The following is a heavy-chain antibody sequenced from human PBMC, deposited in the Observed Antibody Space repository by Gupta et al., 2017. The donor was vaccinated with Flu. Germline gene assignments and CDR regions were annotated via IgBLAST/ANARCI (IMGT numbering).Heavy chain of an antibody. V-gene: IGHV3-21*01. Sequence: FGTYFISWVRQAPGKGLEWVSSISSSSSYIYYTDSVKGRLTIYRDNAKNSLSLQLKSLRAEDTAVYYWVRHFSDRDAFDVWGQGTMVTVFS. J-gene: IGHJ3*01. CDR3: VRHFSDRDAFDV. CDR2: ISSSSSYI. D-gene: IGHD3-22*01. CDR1: FGTYF.